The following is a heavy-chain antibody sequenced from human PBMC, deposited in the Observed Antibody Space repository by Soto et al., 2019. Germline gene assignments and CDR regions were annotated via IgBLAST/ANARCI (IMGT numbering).Heavy chain of an antibody. V-gene: IGHV3-74*01. CDR3: ARGYYSSSMDY. CDR1: GFRFRSYW. CDR2: INLDGITT. J-gene: IGHJ4*02. Sequence: PGGSLRLSCAVSGFRFRSYWMHWVRQGPGKELVWVSRINLDGITTNYADSVKGRFTISRDNAKNTLYLQMNSLRAEDTAVYYCARGYYSSSMDYWGQGTLVTV. D-gene: IGHD6-6*01.